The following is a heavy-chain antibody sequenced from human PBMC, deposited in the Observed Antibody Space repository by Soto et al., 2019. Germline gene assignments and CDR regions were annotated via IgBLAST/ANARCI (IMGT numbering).Heavy chain of an antibody. D-gene: IGHD4-17*01. V-gene: IGHV3-15*01. CDR2: IKSKTDGGTT. Sequence: PGGSLRLSCAAAGFTFSNAWMSWVRQAPGKGLEWVGRIKSKTDGGTTDYAAPVKGRFTISRDDSKNTLYLQMNSLKTEDTAVYYCTTVGAMTTVTTDAFDIWGQGTMVTVSS. CDR3: TTVGAMTTVTTDAFDI. J-gene: IGHJ3*02. CDR1: GFTFSNAW.